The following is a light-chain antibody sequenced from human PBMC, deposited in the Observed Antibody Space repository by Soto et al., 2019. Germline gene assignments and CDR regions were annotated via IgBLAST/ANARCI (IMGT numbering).Light chain of an antibody. CDR2: AAS. CDR3: QQLKSFPYT. V-gene: IGKV1-9*01. CDR1: QDIGFY. J-gene: IGKJ2*01. Sequence: DIPLTQSPSFLSASVGDRVTITCRASQDIGFYLAWFQQKPGRAPNLLMYAASTSQSGVPSRFRRSGSGTELTLTINGLQPEDFGSYYCQQLKSFPYTFGQGTKLEIK.